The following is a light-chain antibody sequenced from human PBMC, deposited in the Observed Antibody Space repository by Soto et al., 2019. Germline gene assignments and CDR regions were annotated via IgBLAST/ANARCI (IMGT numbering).Light chain of an antibody. CDR3: QQYGGSALYT. CDR1: QSVSSSY. Sequence: EIVLTQSPGTMSLSPGERATLSCRASQSVSSSYLAWYQQKPGQAPRLLIYGAYSRATGIPDRFSGSGSGTDYTLTISRLEPEDFGVFYCQQYGGSALYTFGQGTKLEIK. J-gene: IGKJ2*01. V-gene: IGKV3-20*01. CDR2: GAY.